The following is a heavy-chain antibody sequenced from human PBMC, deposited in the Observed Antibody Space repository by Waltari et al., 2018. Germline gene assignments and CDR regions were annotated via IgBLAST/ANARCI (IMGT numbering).Heavy chain of an antibody. V-gene: IGHV3-74*01. CDR1: GFTFSPYW. Sequence: EVQLAESGGGLVQPGESLRLSCAACGFTFSPYWMHWVRQGPGKGLVWVSRINTDGSTINYADSVKGRFTISRDNAKNTLYLQMNSLRAEDTAVYYCTREDYGGKDYWGQGTLVTVSS. CDR2: INTDGSTI. D-gene: IGHD4-17*01. CDR3: TREDYGGKDY. J-gene: IGHJ4*02.